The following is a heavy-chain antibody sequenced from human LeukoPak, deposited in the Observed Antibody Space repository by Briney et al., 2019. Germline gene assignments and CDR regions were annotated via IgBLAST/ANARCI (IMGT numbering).Heavy chain of an antibody. V-gene: IGHV4-59*01. CDR3: ASDSGYYGMDV. CDR1: GGSISSYY. Sequence: SETPSLTCTVSGGSISSYYWSWIRQPPGKGLEWIGYIYYSGSTNYNPSLKSRVTISVDTSKNQFSLKLSSVTAADTAVYYCASDSGYYGMDVWGQGTTVTVSS. J-gene: IGHJ6*02. D-gene: IGHD3-22*01. CDR2: IYYSGST.